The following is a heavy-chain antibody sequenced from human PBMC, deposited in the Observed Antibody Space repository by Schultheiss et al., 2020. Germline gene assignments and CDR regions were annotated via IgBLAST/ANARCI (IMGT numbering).Heavy chain of an antibody. CDR3: ARDLGGAGSSLHYHYYYGMDV. V-gene: IGHV3-74*01. CDR1: GFTFSSYW. CDR2: INSDGSST. D-gene: IGHD3-10*01. Sequence: GESLKISCAASGFTFSSYWMHWVRQAPGKGLVWVSRINSDGSSTSYADSVKGRFTISRDNAKNTLYLQMNSLRAEDTAVYYCARDLGGAGSSLHYHYYYGMDVWGQGTTVTVSS. J-gene: IGHJ6*02.